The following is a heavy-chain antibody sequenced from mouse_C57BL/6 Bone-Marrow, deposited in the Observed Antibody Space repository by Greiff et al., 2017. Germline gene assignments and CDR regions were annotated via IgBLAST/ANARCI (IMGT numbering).Heavy chain of an antibody. CDR3: ARDFYYDYDDYAMDY. CDR1: GYTFTSYD. CDR2: IYPRDGST. D-gene: IGHD2-4*01. V-gene: IGHV1-85*01. J-gene: IGHJ4*01. Sequence: QVQLKESGPELVKPGASVKLSCKASGYTFTSYDINWVKQRPGQGLEWIGWIYPRDGSTKYNDKFKGKATLTVDTSSSTAYMELHSLTSEDSAVYFCARDFYYDYDDYAMDYWGQGTSVTVSS.